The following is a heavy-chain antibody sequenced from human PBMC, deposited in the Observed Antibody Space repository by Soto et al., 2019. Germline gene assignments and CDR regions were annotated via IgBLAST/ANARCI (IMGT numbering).Heavy chain of an antibody. CDR1: GFTFSSYW. D-gene: IGHD6-13*01. V-gene: IGHV3-74*01. J-gene: IGHJ4*02. CDR3: ARYSSSWSPKTRFDY. CDR2: INSDGSST. Sequence: QPGGSLRLSCAASGFTFSSYWMHWVRQAPGKGLVWVSRINSDGSSTSYADSVKGRFTISRDNAKNTLYLQMNSLRAEDTAVYYCARYSSSWSPKTRFDYWGQGTLVTVSS.